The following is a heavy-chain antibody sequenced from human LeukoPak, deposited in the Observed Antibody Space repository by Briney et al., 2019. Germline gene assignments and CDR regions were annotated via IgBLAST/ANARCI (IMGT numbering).Heavy chain of an antibody. J-gene: IGHJ4*02. D-gene: IGHD5-12*01. Sequence: PGGSLRLSCAASGFTFSDYYMSWIRQAPGKGLEWVSYISSSGSTIYYADSVKGRFTISRDNAKNSLHLQMNSLRAEDTAVYYCAKPKRGYSGYGYFDYWGQGTLVTVSS. CDR2: ISSSGSTI. CDR3: AKPKRGYSGYGYFDY. V-gene: IGHV3-11*01. CDR1: GFTFSDYY.